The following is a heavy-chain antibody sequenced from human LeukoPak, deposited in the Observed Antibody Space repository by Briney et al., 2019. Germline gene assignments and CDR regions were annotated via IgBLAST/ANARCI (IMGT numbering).Heavy chain of an antibody. CDR2: IYHSGST. CDR1: GGSISSGTW. D-gene: IGHD3-3*01. CDR3: ARVGNPLVTVFAWFDP. Sequence: SETLSLTCAVSGGSISSGTWWSWVRQPPGKGLEWIGEIYHSGSTNYNPSLKSRVTISVDTSKNQFSLKLSSVTAADTAVYYCARVGNPLVTVFAWFDPWGQGTLVTVSS. V-gene: IGHV4-4*02. J-gene: IGHJ5*02.